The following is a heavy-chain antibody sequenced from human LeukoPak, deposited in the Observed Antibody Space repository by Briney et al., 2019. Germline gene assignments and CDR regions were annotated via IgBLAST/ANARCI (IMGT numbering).Heavy chain of an antibody. CDR3: ARGVVVAAKGLPGDYWYFDL. CDR1: GGSISSYY. V-gene: IGHV4-4*07. CDR2: IYTSGST. D-gene: IGHD2-15*01. J-gene: IGHJ2*01. Sequence: PSETLSLTCTVSGGSISSYYWSWIRQPAGKGLEWIGRIYTSGSTNYNPSLKSRVTMSVDTSKNQFSLKLSSVTAADTAVYYCARGVVVAAKGLPGDYWYFDLWGRGTLVTVSS.